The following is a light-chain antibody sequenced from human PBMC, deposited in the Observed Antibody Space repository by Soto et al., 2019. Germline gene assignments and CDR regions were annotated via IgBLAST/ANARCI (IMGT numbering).Light chain of an antibody. CDR1: SGHSSYI. J-gene: IGLJ3*02. V-gene: IGLV4-60*02. CDR2: LEGSGSY. Sequence: QSVLTQSSSASASLGSSVKLTCTLSSGHSSYIIAWHQQQPGKAPRYLMKLEGSGSYNKGSGVPDRFSGSSSGADRYLTISNLHFEDEADYYCETWGSNTHTVFGGGTKLTVL. CDR3: ETWGSNTHTV.